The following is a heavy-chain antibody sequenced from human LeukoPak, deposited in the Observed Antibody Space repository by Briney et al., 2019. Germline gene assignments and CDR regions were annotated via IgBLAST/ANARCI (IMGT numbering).Heavy chain of an antibody. CDR1: GYTFTSYD. V-gene: IGHV1-8*01. Sequence: ASVKVSCKASGYTFTSYDINWVRQATGQGLEWMGWMNPNSGNTGYAQKFQGRVTMTRNTSISTAYMELSSLRSEDTAVYYCTGGYDSSGYYLDRGQGTLVTVSS. CDR3: TGGYDSSGYYLD. D-gene: IGHD3-22*01. J-gene: IGHJ4*02. CDR2: MNPNSGNT.